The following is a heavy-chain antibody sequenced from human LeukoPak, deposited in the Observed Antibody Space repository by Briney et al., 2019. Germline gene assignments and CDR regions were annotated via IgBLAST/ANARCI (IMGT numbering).Heavy chain of an antibody. Sequence: PSQTLSLTCAASGGSISSGSYSWSWIRQPPGKGLEWIGYIYPRGSTYYNPSLKSRVILSLDKSANQFSLNLSSVTAADTAVYYCARFSPRAMGNYLDFWGQGTLVTVSS. V-gene: IGHV4-30-2*01. J-gene: IGHJ4*02. CDR2: IYPRGST. CDR1: GGSISSGSYS. D-gene: IGHD7-27*01. CDR3: ARFSPRAMGNYLDF.